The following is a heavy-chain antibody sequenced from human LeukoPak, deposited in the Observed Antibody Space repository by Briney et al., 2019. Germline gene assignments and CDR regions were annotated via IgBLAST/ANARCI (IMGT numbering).Heavy chain of an antibody. CDR2: IDQDGSEI. D-gene: IGHD3-22*01. J-gene: IGHJ4*02. CDR3: ARDRGYSTFDY. CDR1: GFSFSDYW. V-gene: IGHV3-7*01. Sequence: GGSLRLSCAASGFSFSDYWMSWVRQAPGKGLEWVANIDQDGSEINYVDSVKGRFTISRDNTRNSVWLQLNSLTAEDTAVYSCARDRGYSTFDYWGQGTLVTVSS.